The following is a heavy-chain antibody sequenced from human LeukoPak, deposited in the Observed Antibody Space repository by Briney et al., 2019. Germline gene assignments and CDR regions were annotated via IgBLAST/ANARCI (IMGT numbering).Heavy chain of an antibody. V-gene: IGHV3-48*03. J-gene: IGHJ5*02. CDR2: ISSSGSTI. Sequence: PGGSLTLSCAASGFTFSSYEMNWVRQAPGKGLERVSYISSSGSTIYYADSVKGRFTISRDNAKNSLYLQMNSLRAEDTAVYYCAREGSYSSSWYSNWFDPWGQGTLVTVSS. CDR1: GFTFSSYE. CDR3: AREGSYSSSWYSNWFDP. D-gene: IGHD6-13*01.